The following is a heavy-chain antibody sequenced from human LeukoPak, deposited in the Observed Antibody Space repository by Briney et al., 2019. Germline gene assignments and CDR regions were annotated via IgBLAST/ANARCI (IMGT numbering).Heavy chain of an antibody. CDR2: ISGNGGDT. J-gene: IGHJ4*02. V-gene: IGHV3-23*01. CDR3: AAAARDY. D-gene: IGHD6-13*01. CDR1: GFTFNNYA. Sequence: GGSLRLSCAASGFTFNNYAMSWVRQVPGRGLEWVSAISGNGGDTFYGDSVKGRFTISRDNSKNTLYLQMNSLRAEDTAVYYCAAAARDYWGQGTLVTVSS.